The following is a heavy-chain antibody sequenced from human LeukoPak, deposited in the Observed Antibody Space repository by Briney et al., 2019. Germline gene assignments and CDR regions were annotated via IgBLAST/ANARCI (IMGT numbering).Heavy chain of an antibody. V-gene: IGHV4-38-2*02. J-gene: IGHJ5*02. CDR3: ARQQQLPPLNWFDP. D-gene: IGHD6-13*01. CDR2: IFHSGST. Sequence: SETLSLTCTVSGYSISSGYYWGWIRQPPGKGLEWIGNIFHSGSTYYNPSLKSRVTISVDTSKNQFSLKLSSVTAADTAVYYCARQQQLPPLNWFDPWGQGTLVTVSS. CDR1: GYSISSGYY.